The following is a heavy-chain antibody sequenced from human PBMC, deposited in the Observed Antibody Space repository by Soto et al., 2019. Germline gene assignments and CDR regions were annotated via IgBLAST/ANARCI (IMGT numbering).Heavy chain of an antibody. CDR1: GYSISSGYY. CDR2: IYHSGST. V-gene: IGHV4-38-2*01. D-gene: IGHD1-1*01. Sequence: PSETLSLTCAVSGYSISSGYYWGWIRQPPGKGLEWIGSIYHSGSTYYNPSLKSRVTISVDTSKNKFSLKLSSVTAADTAVYYCARVWYNWNEYYGMDVWGQGTTVIVSS. J-gene: IGHJ6*02. CDR3: ARVWYNWNEYYGMDV.